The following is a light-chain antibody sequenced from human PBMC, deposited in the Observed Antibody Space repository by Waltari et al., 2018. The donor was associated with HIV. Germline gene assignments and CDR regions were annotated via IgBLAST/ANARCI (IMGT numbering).Light chain of an antibody. CDR1: SANVGNT. V-gene: IGLV1-47*01. CDR2: RDN. Sequence: QSVLTQPPSASGTPGQRVTISCSGSSANVGNTVYWYQQLPGTAPKVLIYRDNHRPAGVPDLFSGSRSGTSASLDVSGRRSEDEANYFCAAWDDILSGWVFGGGTKLTVL. CDR3: AAWDDILSGWV. J-gene: IGLJ3*02.